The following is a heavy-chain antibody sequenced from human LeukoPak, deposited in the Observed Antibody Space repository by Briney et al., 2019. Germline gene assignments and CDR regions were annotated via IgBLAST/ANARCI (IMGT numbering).Heavy chain of an antibody. CDR2: VFTRGTT. Sequence: SETLSLTCTVSGGSISSGSYYWNWIRQPAGKRLEWLGHVFTRGTTNYNASLEGRLTISLDTARNQFSLYLSSVTAADTAMCFCARSSLAVYFDYWGQGTLVTASS. CDR1: GGSISSGSYY. CDR3: ARSSLAVYFDY. D-gene: IGHD6-19*01. V-gene: IGHV4-61*09. J-gene: IGHJ4*02.